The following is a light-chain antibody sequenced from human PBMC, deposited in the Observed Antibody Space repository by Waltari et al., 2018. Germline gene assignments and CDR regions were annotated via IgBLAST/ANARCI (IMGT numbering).Light chain of an antibody. CDR2: STN. Sequence: QTVVTQDPSLTVSPGGTVTLTCASSTGAVTPHYYPNWFQQKPGQAPRALIYSTNNKHSWTPARFSGSLLGGKAALTLSGVQPEDEAEYYRLLYYGAWVFGGGTKLTVL. CDR3: LLYYGAWV. J-gene: IGLJ3*02. CDR1: TGAVTPHYY. V-gene: IGLV7-43*01.